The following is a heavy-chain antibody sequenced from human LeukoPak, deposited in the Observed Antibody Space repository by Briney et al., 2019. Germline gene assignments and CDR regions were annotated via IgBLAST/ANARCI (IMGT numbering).Heavy chain of an antibody. D-gene: IGHD6-6*01. Sequence: GGSLRLSCEASGFTFSSYWMHWVRQGPGKGLVWVSHINRDGSSTSYADSVKGRFTISRDNAKNTLYLQMNSLRAEDTAVYYCARVHRGSSGNYYYYGMDVWGQGTTVTVSS. CDR2: INRDGSST. CDR1: GFTFSSYW. CDR3: ARVHRGSSGNYYYYGMDV. V-gene: IGHV3-74*01. J-gene: IGHJ6*02.